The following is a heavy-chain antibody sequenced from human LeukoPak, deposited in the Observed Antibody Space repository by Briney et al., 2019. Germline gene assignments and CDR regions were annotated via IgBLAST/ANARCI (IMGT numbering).Heavy chain of an antibody. J-gene: IGHJ3*02. V-gene: IGHV1-69*06. D-gene: IGHD3-22*01. CDR2: IIPIFGAA. Sequence: SVKVSCKASGGTFSSYAISWVRQAPGQGLEWMGRIIPIFGAANYAQKFQGRVTITADKSTSTAYMELSSLRSEDTAVYYCVRGGYYYDSSGYYYGAFDIWGQGTMVTVSS. CDR1: GGTFSSYA. CDR3: VRGGYYYDSSGYYYGAFDI.